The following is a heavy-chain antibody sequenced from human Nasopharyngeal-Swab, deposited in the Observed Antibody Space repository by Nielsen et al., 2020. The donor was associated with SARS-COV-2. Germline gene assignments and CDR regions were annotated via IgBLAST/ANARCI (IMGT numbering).Heavy chain of an antibody. D-gene: IGHD1-1*01. Sequence: GESLKISCAASGFTFNMYSMHWVRQAPGKGLEWVSSISSSSNYIYYGDSVKGRFTISRDNTQKSLYLEMNSLRVEDTAAYYCARLGTESYHYYSLDVWGQGTTVTVSS. V-gene: IGHV3-21*01. CDR2: ISSSSNYI. CDR1: GFTFNMYS. J-gene: IGHJ6*02. CDR3: ARLGTESYHYYSLDV.